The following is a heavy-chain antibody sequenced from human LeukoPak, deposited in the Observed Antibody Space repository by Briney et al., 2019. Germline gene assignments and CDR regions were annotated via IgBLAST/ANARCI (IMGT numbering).Heavy chain of an antibody. D-gene: IGHD6-13*01. CDR1: GFTFSSYS. CDR3: ARAPSGYSSSWYYFDY. CDR2: ISSSSSYI. J-gene: IGHJ4*02. V-gene: IGHV3-21*04. Sequence: GGSLRLSCAASGFTFSSYSMNWVRQAPGKGLEWVSSISSSSSYIYYADSVKGRFTISRDNSKNTLYLQMNSLRAEDTAVYYCARAPSGYSSSWYYFDYWGRGTLVTVSS.